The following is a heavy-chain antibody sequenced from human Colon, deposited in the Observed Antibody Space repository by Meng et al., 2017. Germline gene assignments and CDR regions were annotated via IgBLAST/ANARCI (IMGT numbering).Heavy chain of an antibody. CDR2: IHPSGST. Sequence: VKPRQWGAGLWSPSETLPLTCAVDGGSFSDYYLTWIRQPPGKGLEWVGEIHPSGSTYYSPSLQSRVTITLDTSKNQFSLTLSSMTAADTAVYYCARGVDWAKSGNFWGQGTLVTVSS. D-gene: IGHD3-9*01. V-gene: IGHV4-34*01. J-gene: IGHJ4*02. CDR1: GGSFSDYY. CDR3: ARGVDWAKSGNF.